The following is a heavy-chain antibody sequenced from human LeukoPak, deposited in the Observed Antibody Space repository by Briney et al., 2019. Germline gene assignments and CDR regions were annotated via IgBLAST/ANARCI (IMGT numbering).Heavy chain of an antibody. CDR1: GDSVSSNSAA. J-gene: IGHJ4*02. CDR3: ASSPRDGYKIRHYFDY. CDR2: TYYRSKWYN. Sequence: SQTLSLTCAISGDSVSSNSAAWNWIRQSPSRGLEWLGRTYYRSKWYNDYAVSVKSRITINPDTSKNQFSLQLNSVTPEDTAVYYCASSPRDGYKIRHYFDYWGQGTLVTVSS. D-gene: IGHD5-24*01. V-gene: IGHV6-1*01.